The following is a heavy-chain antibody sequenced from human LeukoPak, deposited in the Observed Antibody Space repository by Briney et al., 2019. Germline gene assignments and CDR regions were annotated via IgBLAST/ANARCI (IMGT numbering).Heavy chain of an antibody. J-gene: IGHJ4*02. CDR1: RFTFDDYG. D-gene: IGHD6-19*01. CDR2: ISGDGSST. Sequence: GGSLRLSCAASRFTFDDYGMHWVRQVPGKGLEWVSLISGDGSSTYYADSVKGRFTISRDNSKNSLYLQMNSLRTEDTALYYCPKDAYSSGWYYFDSWGQGTLVTVSS. CDR3: PKDAYSSGWYYFDS. V-gene: IGHV3-43*02.